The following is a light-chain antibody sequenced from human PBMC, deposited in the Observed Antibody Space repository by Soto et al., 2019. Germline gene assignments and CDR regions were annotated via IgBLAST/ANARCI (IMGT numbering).Light chain of an antibody. CDR3: QQYNDWTPLT. CDR2: GTS. J-gene: IGKJ4*01. CDR1: QSVSSN. V-gene: IGKV3D-15*01. Sequence: EIVMTQSPATLSVSPGERAILSCRASQSVSSNLAWYQQQPGQAPRLLISGTSTRATGIPARLSGSGSGTEFTLTISSLQSEDVAVYYCQQYNDWTPLTFGGGTKVEIK.